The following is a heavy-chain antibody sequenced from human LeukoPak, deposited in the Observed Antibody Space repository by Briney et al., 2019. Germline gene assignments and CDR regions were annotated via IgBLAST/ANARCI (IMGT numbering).Heavy chain of an antibody. CDR2: ISAYNGNT. D-gene: IGHD2-2*01. CDR1: GGTFSSYG. J-gene: IGHJ6*03. V-gene: IGHV1-18*01. CDR3: ARAELVVVPAAIPPYYYYYYMDV. Sequence: ASVKVSCKASGGTFSSYGISWVRQAPGQGLEWMGWISAYNGNTNYAQKLQGRVTMTTDTSTSTAYMELRSLRSDDTAVYYCARAELVVVPAAIPPYYYYYYMDVWGKGTTVTVSS.